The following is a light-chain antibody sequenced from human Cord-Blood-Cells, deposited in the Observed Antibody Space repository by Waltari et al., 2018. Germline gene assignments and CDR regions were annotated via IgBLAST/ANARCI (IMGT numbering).Light chain of an antibody. Sequence: IVLTQSPATLSLSPGERATLSCRARQSVSSYLAWYQQKPGQAPRLLIYDASNRATGIPARFSGSGSGTDFTLTISSLEPEDFAGYYCQQRSNWPPLTFGGGTKVEIK. CDR1: QSVSSY. CDR3: QQRSNWPPLT. J-gene: IGKJ4*01. CDR2: DAS. V-gene: IGKV3-11*01.